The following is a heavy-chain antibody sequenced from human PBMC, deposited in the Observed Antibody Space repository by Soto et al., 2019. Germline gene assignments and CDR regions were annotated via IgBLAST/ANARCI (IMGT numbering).Heavy chain of an antibody. CDR3: ATVSALQFWFFMDV. CDR2: MNPNSGDT. CDR1: GYTFTNYD. Sequence: QVQLVQSGAEVKKPGASVKVSCKASGYTFTNYDINWVRQATGQGLEWMGWMNPNSGDTGYAQNFQGRVTMTRNTSISTAYMELSSLRSEDTAVYCCATVSALQFWFFMDVWGKGTAVTVSS. V-gene: IGHV1-8*01. J-gene: IGHJ6*03. D-gene: IGHD3-3*02.